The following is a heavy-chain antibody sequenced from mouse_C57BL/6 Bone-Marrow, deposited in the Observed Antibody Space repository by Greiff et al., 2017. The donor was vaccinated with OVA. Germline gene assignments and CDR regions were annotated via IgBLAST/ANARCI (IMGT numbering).Heavy chain of an antibody. V-gene: IGHV1-55*01. J-gene: IGHJ3*01. Sequence: QVQLQPPGAELVKPGASVKMSCKASGYTFTSYWITWVKQRPGQGLEWIGDLYPGSGSTNSNEKFKSKATLTVDTSSSTAYMQLSSLTSEDSAVYYCARWDGSFAYWGQGTLVTVSA. D-gene: IGHD1-1*02. CDR3: ARWDGSFAY. CDR1: GYTFTSYW. CDR2: LYPGSGST.